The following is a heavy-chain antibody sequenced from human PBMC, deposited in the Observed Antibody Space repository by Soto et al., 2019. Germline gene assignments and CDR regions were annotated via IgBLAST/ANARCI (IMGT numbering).Heavy chain of an antibody. D-gene: IGHD6-19*01. Sequence: GGSLRLSCVGSGFTFSGYSMAWVRQAPGRGLEWVASISSRSTNIDYADSVKGRFTISRDNAKNLVSLQMSSLRGEDMALYYCAKFTEPGYSSIWYYFEYWGQGTPVTVSS. CDR3: AKFTEPGYSSIWYYFEY. J-gene: IGHJ4*02. CDR1: GFTFSGYS. V-gene: IGHV3-21*06. CDR2: ISSRSTNI.